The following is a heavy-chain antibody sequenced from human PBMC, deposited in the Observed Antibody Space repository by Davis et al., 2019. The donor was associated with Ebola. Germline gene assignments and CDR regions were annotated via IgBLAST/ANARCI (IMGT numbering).Heavy chain of an antibody. CDR2: IYHSGST. D-gene: IGHD4-11*01. CDR3: ARARYSNYYYYYYGMDV. V-gene: IGHV4-4*02. J-gene: IGHJ6*02. Sequence: SETLSLTCAVSGGSISSSNWWRWVRQPPGKGLEWIGEIYHSGSTNYNPSLKSRVTISVDTSKNQFSLKLSSVTAADTAVYYCARARYSNYYYYYYGMDVWGQGTTVTVSS. CDR1: GGSISSSNW.